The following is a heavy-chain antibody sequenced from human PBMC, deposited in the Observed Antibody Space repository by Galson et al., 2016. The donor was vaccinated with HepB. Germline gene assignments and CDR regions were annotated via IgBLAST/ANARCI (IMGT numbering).Heavy chain of an antibody. D-gene: IGHD3-22*01. V-gene: IGHV4-34*01. CDR2: INHSGST. Sequence: SETLSLTCAVFGESFSGYYWSWIRQPPGKGLEWIGEINHSGSTNYNPSLKSRVTISVDTSKNQFSLRLSSVTAADTAVYYCARAYYYASSGYYRYYYYMDVWGKGTTVTVSS. CDR3: ARAYYYASSGYYRYYYYMDV. J-gene: IGHJ6*03. CDR1: GESFSGYY.